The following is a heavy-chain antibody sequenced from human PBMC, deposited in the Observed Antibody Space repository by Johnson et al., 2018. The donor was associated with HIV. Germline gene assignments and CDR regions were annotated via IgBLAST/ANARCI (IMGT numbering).Heavy chain of an antibody. J-gene: IGHJ3*02. V-gene: IGHV3-30*04. CDR3: ARGGSGGAFDI. CDR2: ISYDGSNK. Sequence: VQLVESVGGVVQPGRSLRLSCAASGFTFSSYAMHWVRQAPGKGLEWVAVISYDGSNKYYADSVKGRFTISRDNSKNTLYLQMNSLRAEDTAVYYCARGGSGGAFDIWGQGTMVTVSS. CDR1: GFTFSSYA. D-gene: IGHD2-15*01.